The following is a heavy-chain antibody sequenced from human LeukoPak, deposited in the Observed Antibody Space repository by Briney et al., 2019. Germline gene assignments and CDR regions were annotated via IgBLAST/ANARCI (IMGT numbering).Heavy chain of an antibody. CDR3: VRGYYSYFYMDV. J-gene: IGHJ6*03. CDR2: IWYDGSNK. V-gene: IGHV3-33*01. CDR1: EFTFSNYA. Sequence: GGSLRLSCSASEFTFSNYAMHWVRQAPGKGLDWVALIWYDGSNKEYADSMKGRFTISRDNSKNMLYLQMDSLRVEDTAVYHCVRGYYSYFYMDVWGKGTTVTVSS.